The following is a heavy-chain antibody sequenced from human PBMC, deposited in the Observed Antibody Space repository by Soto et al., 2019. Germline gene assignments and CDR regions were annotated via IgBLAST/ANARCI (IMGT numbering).Heavy chain of an antibody. D-gene: IGHD2-2*01. CDR1: GYNFGSNG. V-gene: IGHV1-3*01. CDR2: INGGNGQT. CDR3: ARDGCSSTSCYDDAFDI. J-gene: IGHJ3*02. Sequence: GASVKVSCKASGYNFGSNGIHWVRQAPGQRLEWMGWINGGNGQTQYSQKFQGRVSFTRDTSARTAYMDLRSLTSDDTAVYYCARDGCSSTSCYDDAFDIWGQGTMVTVSS.